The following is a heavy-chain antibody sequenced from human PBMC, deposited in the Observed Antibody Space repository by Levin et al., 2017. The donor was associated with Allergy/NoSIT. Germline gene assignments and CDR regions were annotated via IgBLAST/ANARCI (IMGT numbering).Heavy chain of an antibody. CDR1: GGSISSGDYY. V-gene: IGHV4-30-4*01. CDR2: ISYSGIT. Sequence: SETLSLTCSVFGGSISSGDYYWSWIRQPPGKGLEWIGYISYSGITYDNPSLRSRVAISIDTSKNQFSLNLSSVTAADTAVYYCARGGGYCRSTSCCPFEYWGQGTLVTVSS. D-gene: IGHD2-2*01. J-gene: IGHJ4*02. CDR3: ARGGGYCRSTSCCPFEY.